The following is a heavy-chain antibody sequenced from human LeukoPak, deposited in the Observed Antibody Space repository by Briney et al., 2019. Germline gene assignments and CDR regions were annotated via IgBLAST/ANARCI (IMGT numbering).Heavy chain of an antibody. CDR1: GGSFSGYH. Sequence: PSETLSLTCAVYGGSFSGYHWSWIRQPPGKGLEWIGEINHSGSTNYNPSLKSRVTISVDTSKNQFSLKLSSVTAADTAVYYCARGQPDIVVVPAATRVRWFNPWGQGTLVTVSS. V-gene: IGHV4-34*01. D-gene: IGHD2-2*01. CDR3: ARGQPDIVVVPAATRVRWFNP. CDR2: INHSGST. J-gene: IGHJ5*02.